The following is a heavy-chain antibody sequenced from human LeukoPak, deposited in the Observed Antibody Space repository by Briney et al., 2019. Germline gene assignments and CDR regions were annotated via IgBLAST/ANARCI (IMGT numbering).Heavy chain of an antibody. CDR1: GFTFSSYA. CDR3: AKVGNYYDSSGYCPFDY. CDR2: ISGSGGST. V-gene: IGHV3-23*01. D-gene: IGHD3-22*01. Sequence: GGSLRLSCAASGFTFSSYAMSWVRQAPGKGLEWVSAISGSGGSTYYADSVKGRFTTSRDNSKNTLYLQMNSLRAEDTAVYYCAKVGNYYDSSGYCPFDYWGQGTLVTVSS. J-gene: IGHJ4*02.